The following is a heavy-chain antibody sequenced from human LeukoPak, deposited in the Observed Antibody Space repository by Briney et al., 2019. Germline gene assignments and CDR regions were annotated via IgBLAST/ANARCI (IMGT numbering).Heavy chain of an antibody. D-gene: IGHD3-10*01. CDR2: IYSGGST. CDR1: GFTLSSYS. J-gene: IGHJ3*02. V-gene: IGHV3-66*01. CDR3: ARPSGSYYYDAFDI. Sequence: PGGSLRLSCAASGFTLSSYSINWVRQAPGKGLEWVSVIYSGGSTYYADSVKGRFTISRDNAKKTLYLQMNSLRAEDTAVYYCARPSGSYYYDAFDIWGQGTMVTVSS.